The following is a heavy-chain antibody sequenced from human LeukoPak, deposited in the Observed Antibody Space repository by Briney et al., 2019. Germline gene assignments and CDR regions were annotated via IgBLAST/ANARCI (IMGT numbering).Heavy chain of an antibody. CDR3: GRLMYFGEVSIDT. Sequence: SETLALTCTVSGGSISGDFWSWVRQPPGKGLEYIGYLNSNGGTNKNPSLQSRVTMSIDTSKNLFSLRLTSVTAADTALYYCGRLMYFGEVSIDTWGRGTLVTVSS. D-gene: IGHD3-10*01. J-gene: IGHJ5*02. V-gene: IGHV4-59*01. CDR2: LNSNGGT. CDR1: GGSISGDF.